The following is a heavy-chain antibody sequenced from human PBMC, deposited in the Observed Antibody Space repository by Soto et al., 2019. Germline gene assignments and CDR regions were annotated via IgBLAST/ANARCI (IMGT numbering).Heavy chain of an antibody. Sequence: QEQLVESGGGVVQPGRSLRLSCAASGFTFSSYAMHWVRQAPGKGLEWVAGISYDGSDKYHADSVKGRFTISRDNSKNTLNLQMNSLRADDTAVYYCAKALGELSPESYDYWGQGTLITVSS. D-gene: IGHD3-16*02. CDR2: ISYDGSDK. J-gene: IGHJ4*02. V-gene: IGHV3-30*18. CDR3: AKALGELSPESYDY. CDR1: GFTFSSYA.